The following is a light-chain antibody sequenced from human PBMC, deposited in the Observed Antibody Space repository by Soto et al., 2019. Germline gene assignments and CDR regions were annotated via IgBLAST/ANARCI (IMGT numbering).Light chain of an antibody. J-gene: IGKJ2*01. V-gene: IGKV3-15*01. CDR1: QSVSSN. Sequence: EIVITHSPATLSLSPGERATLSCRASQSVSSNLAWYQQKPGQAPRLLIYGASTRATGIPARFSGSGSGTEFTLTISSLQSEDFAVYYCQQYNNWPPMYTFGQGTKVDIK. CDR3: QQYNNWPPMYT. CDR2: GAS.